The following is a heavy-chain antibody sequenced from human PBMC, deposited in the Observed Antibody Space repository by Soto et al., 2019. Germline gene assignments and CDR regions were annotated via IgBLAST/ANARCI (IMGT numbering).Heavy chain of an antibody. CDR1: GGSISSYY. CDR2: IYYSGST. D-gene: IGHD6-6*01. Sequence: SETLSLTCTVSGGSISSYYWSWIRQPPGKGLEWIGYIYYSGSTNYNPSLKSRVTISVDTSKNQFSLKLSSVTAADTAVYHCARGSSSPGVEPWGPGTLVTVSS. J-gene: IGHJ5*02. CDR3: ARGSSSPGVEP. V-gene: IGHV4-59*01.